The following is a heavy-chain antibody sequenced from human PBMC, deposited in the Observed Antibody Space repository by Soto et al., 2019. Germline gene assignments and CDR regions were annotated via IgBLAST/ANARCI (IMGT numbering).Heavy chain of an antibody. Sequence: PGESLKISCKGSGYSFTSYWIGWVRQMPGKGLEWMGIIYPGDSDTRYSPSFQGQVTISADKSISTAYLQWSSLKASDTAMYYCARLRIVGATTWWFDPWGQGTLVTVSS. CDR1: GYSFTSYW. D-gene: IGHD1-26*01. CDR3: ARLRIVGATTWWFDP. J-gene: IGHJ5*02. V-gene: IGHV5-51*01. CDR2: IYPGDSDT.